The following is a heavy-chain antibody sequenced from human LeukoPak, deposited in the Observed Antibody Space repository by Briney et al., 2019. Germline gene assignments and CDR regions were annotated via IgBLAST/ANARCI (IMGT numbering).Heavy chain of an antibody. CDR1: GGSFSGYY. J-gene: IGHJ4*02. V-gene: IGHV4-34*01. CDR2: INHSGST. D-gene: IGHD2-8*01. CDR3: ARGPEGYCTNGVCYREPRGPGFDY. Sequence: PSEILSLTCAVYGGSFSGYYWSWIRQPPGKGLEWIGEINHSGSTNYNPSLKSRVTISVDTSKNQFSLKLSSVTAADTAVYYCARGPEGYCTNGVCYREPRGPGFDYWGQGTLVTVSS.